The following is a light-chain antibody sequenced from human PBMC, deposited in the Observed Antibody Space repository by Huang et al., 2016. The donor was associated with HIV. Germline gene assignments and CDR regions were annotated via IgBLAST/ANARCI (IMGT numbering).Light chain of an antibody. V-gene: IGKV3-11*01. CDR1: QSVSHY. CDR3: QESDTWPRLT. CDR2: GAS. Sequence: IVLTQTPASLSLSAGERATLPCRASQSVSHYLAWYQHKPGQPPRLLIYGASRRATDIPGRFNGSGSGTDFTLTISSLEAEDSALYYCQESDTWPRLTLGGGTKVEIK. J-gene: IGKJ4*01.